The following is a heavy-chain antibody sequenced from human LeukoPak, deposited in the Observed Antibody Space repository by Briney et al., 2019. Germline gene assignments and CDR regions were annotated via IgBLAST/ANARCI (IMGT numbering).Heavy chain of an antibody. J-gene: IGHJ4*02. CDR2: IYSSGST. CDR3: ARHRVGDSSGYNYPFDY. D-gene: IGHD3-22*01. Sequence: PSETLSLTCTVSGGSINSYYWSWIRQPAGKGLEWIGRIYSSGSTDYNPPLKSRVTMSVDTSKNHFSLKLSSVTAADTAVYYCARHRVGDSSGYNYPFDYWGQGTLVTVSS. CDR1: GGSINSYY. V-gene: IGHV4-4*07.